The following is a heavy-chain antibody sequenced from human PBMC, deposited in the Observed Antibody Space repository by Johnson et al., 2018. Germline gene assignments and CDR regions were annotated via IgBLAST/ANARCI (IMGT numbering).Heavy chain of an antibody. Sequence: EVQLVETGGGLVKPGGSLRLSCAASGFTFSRYSMKWVRQAPGKGLEWVGRIRSKANSYATAYAASVKGRFTISRDDSKNTAYLQMNSLKTEDTAVYYCTRDRIVGATSGYFQHWGQGTLVTVSS. CDR1: GFTFSRYS. V-gene: IGHV3-73*01. CDR3: TRDRIVGATSGYFQH. J-gene: IGHJ1*01. CDR2: IRSKANSYAT. D-gene: IGHD1-26*01.